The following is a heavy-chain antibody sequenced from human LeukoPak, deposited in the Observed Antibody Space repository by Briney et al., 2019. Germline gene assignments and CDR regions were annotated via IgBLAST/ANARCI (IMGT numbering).Heavy chain of an antibody. CDR2: IYYSGST. J-gene: IGHJ5*02. Sequence: SETLSLTCTVSGGSISSSSYYWGWIRQPPGKGLEWIGSIYYSGSTYYNSSLKSRVTISVDTSKNQFSLKLSSVTAADTAVYYCARRKEVSYSSSWTPPWGFDPWGQGTLVTVSS. D-gene: IGHD6-13*01. CDR1: GGSISSSSYY. CDR3: ARRKEVSYSSSWTPPWGFDP. V-gene: IGHV4-39*07.